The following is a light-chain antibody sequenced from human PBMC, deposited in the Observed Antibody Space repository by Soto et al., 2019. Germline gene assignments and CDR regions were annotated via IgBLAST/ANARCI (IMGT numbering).Light chain of an antibody. V-gene: IGKV4-1*01. Sequence: DIVMTQSPDSLSVSLGERATINFKSIPSGFYNSNNKNSLTCYQQKPVQPPKLLIYCASTRESGVPDRSSGSGSGTDFTLTISSLQPEAVAVYYCQPYYSDPLTFGGRTKVESK. J-gene: IGKJ4*01. CDR2: CAS. CDR3: QPYYSDPLT. CDR1: PSGFYNSNNKNS.